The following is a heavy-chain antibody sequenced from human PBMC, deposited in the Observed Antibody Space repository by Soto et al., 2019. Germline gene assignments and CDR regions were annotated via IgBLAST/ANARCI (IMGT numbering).Heavy chain of an antibody. CDR2: MYHSGST. J-gene: IGHJ4*02. Sequence: QLQLQESGSGLVKPSQTRSPTCAVAGGYISSGGYSWSWIRQPPGKGLEWIGYMYHSGSTYYNPSLKSRVTISIDRSKNQFSLKLSSVTAADTAVYYCARVPDYWGQGILVTVSS. V-gene: IGHV4-30-2*01. CDR1: GGYISSGGYS. CDR3: ARVPDY. D-gene: IGHD2-2*01.